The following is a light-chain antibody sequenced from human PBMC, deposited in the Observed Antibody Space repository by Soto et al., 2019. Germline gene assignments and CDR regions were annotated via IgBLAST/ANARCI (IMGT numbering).Light chain of an antibody. J-gene: IGKJ2*01. CDR3: QQYDNLPPYT. CDR1: QDITNY. CDR2: HAS. V-gene: IGKV1-33*01. Sequence: DIQMTQSPSSLSASVGDRVTITCQASQDITNYLNWYQHKPGKAPKLLIYHASNLETGVPSRFSGNGSGTEFSFTISSLQPEDIATYYCQQYDNLPPYTFGQGTKLEIK.